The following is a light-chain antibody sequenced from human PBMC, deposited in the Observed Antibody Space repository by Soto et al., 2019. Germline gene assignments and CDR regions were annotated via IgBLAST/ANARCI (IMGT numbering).Light chain of an antibody. V-gene: IGLV2-14*01. Sequence: QSALTQPASVSGSPGQSITISCTGTSSYIGSNNYVSWFQQRPGKAPTLIIYEVSNRPSGVSTHFSGSKSGNTASLTISGLLPEDEAEYSCSSYTTATRLFGGGTKLTV. CDR2: EVS. J-gene: IGLJ3*02. CDR1: SSYIGSNNY. CDR3: SSYTTATRL.